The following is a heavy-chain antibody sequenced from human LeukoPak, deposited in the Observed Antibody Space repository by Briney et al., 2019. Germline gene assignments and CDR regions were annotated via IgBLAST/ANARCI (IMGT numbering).Heavy chain of an antibody. V-gene: IGHV3-23*01. D-gene: IGHD2-2*01. CDR1: GFTFSIYS. Sequence: GGSLRPSCAASGFTFSIYSMSWVRQAPGKGLEWVSAISGSGGSTYYADSVKGRFTISRDNSKTTLYLQMNSLRAEDTAVYYCAKDSVPAATYTYFDYWGQGTLVTVSS. CDR2: ISGSGGST. J-gene: IGHJ4*02. CDR3: AKDSVPAATYTYFDY.